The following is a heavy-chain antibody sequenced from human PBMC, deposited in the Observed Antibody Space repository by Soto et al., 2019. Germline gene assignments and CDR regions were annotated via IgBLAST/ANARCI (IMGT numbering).Heavy chain of an antibody. Sequence: SETLSLTCTVSGDSISSGDYYWSWIRQPPGKGLEWIGYIYYSVSTYYNPSLKSRVTISVDTSKNQFSLKLSSVTAADTAVYYCARGVYYDISGYYHGDAFDIWGQGTMVTVSS. D-gene: IGHD3-22*01. V-gene: IGHV4-30-4*01. CDR2: IYYSVST. CDR1: GDSISSGDYY. CDR3: ARGVYYDISGYYHGDAFDI. J-gene: IGHJ3*02.